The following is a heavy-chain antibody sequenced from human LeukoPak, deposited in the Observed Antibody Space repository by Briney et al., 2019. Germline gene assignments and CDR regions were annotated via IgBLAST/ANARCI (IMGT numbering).Heavy chain of an antibody. CDR3: ARDPREQWYFDL. CDR1: GYTFTSYD. CDR2: MNPNSGNT. Sequence: ASVKVSCKASGYTFTSYDINWVRQATGQGLEWMGWMNPNSGNTGYAQKFQGRVTMTRNTSISTAYMELSSLRSEDTAVYYCARDPREQWYFDLWGRGTLVTVSS. D-gene: IGHD1-26*01. V-gene: IGHV1-8*01. J-gene: IGHJ2*01.